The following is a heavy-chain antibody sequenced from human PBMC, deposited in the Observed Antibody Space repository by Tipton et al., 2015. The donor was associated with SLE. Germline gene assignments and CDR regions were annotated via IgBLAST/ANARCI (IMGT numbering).Heavy chain of an antibody. Sequence: TLSLTCTVSGGSIISSSYYWGWIRQPPGKGLEYIGSTYYSGSPYYNPSLKSRITISVDTSKNQLSLKRNSVTAADTAVYYCARRGVGAIYWYFDLWGRGTLVTVSS. D-gene: IGHD1-26*01. J-gene: IGHJ2*01. CDR2: TYYSGSP. CDR3: ARRGVGAIYWYFDL. V-gene: IGHV4-39*01. CDR1: GGSIISSSYY.